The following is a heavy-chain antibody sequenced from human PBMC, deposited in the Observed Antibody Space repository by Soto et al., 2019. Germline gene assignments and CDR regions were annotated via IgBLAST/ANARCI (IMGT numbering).Heavy chain of an antibody. D-gene: IGHD3-16*02. J-gene: IGHJ4*02. CDR1: GGTFSGYT. Sequence: GASVKVSCKASGGTFSGYTISWVRQAPGQGLEWMGRIIPILGIANYAQKFQGRVTITADKSTSTAYMELSSLRSDDTAVYYCARAHYDYVWGSYRKTLGFDYWGQGTLVTVSS. CDR2: IIPILGIA. V-gene: IGHV1-69*02. CDR3: ARAHYDYVWGSYRKTLGFDY.